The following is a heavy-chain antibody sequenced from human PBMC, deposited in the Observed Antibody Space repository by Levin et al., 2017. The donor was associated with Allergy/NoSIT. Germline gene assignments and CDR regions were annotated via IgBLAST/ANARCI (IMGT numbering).Heavy chain of an antibody. CDR1: GFTFSTYS. CDR3: ARDPYGSGSYYNSRLFEY. Sequence: GGSLRLSCAASGFTFSTYSMNWVRQAPGKGLEWVSSISSSSGYIYYADSVKGRFTISRDNAKNSLYLQMNSLRAEDTAVYYCARDPYGSGSYYNSRLFEYWGQGTLVTVSS. CDR2: ISSSSGYI. V-gene: IGHV3-21*01. J-gene: IGHJ4*02. D-gene: IGHD3-10*01.